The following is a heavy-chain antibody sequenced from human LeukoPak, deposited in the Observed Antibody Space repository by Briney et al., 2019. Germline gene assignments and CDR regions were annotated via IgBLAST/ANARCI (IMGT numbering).Heavy chain of an antibody. J-gene: IGHJ4*02. CDR1: GGSISSGGYY. CDR2: IYHSGST. V-gene: IGHV4-30-2*01. Sequence: SETLSLTCTVSGGSISSGGYYWSWIRQPPGKGLEWIGYIYHSGSTYYNPSLKSRVTISVDRSKNQFSLKLSSVTAADTGVYYCAGGSSWYQDYFDYWGQGTLVTVSS. CDR3: AGGSSWYQDYFDY. D-gene: IGHD6-13*01.